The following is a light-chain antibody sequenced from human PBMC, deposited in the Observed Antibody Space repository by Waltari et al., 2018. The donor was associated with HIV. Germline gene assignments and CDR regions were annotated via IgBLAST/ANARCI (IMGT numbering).Light chain of an antibody. CDR3: QQYSNRPPWT. Sequence: EMAVTQSPATVSGSLGGRATPSCRASHSVGINLAWYQQKPGQATRLLIYGLSTRATDIPGRFRGSGSGTDFTFTITSLQSEDSAVYFCQQYSNRPPWTFGQGTKVEI. J-gene: IGKJ1*01. CDR1: HSVGIN. CDR2: GLS. V-gene: IGKV3-15*01.